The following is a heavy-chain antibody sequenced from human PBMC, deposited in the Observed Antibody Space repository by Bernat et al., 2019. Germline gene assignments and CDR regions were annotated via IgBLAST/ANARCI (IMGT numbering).Heavy chain of an antibody. J-gene: IGHJ4*02. Sequence: QVQLQESGPGLVKPSQTLSLTCTVSGGSISSGGYYWSWISQHPGKGLEWIGYIYYSGCTYYNPSLKSRVTISVDTSKNQFSLKLSSVTAADTAVYYCARGIVATGYYFDYWGQGTLVTVSS. V-gene: IGHV4-31*03. D-gene: IGHD5-12*01. CDR2: IYYSGCT. CDR1: GGSISSGGYY. CDR3: ARGIVATGYYFDY.